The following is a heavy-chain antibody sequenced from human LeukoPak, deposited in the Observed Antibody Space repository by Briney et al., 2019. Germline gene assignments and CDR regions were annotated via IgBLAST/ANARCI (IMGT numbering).Heavy chain of an antibody. CDR3: AKDSGSYFSGYFDY. J-gene: IGHJ4*02. Sequence: GGSLRLSCAASGFTFSSYAMSWVRQAPGKGLEWVSAISGSGGSTYHADSVKGRFTISRDNSKNTLYLQMNSLRAEDTAVYYCAKDSGSYFSGYFDYWGQGTLVTVSS. V-gene: IGHV3-23*01. CDR2: ISGSGGST. D-gene: IGHD1-26*01. CDR1: GFTFSSYA.